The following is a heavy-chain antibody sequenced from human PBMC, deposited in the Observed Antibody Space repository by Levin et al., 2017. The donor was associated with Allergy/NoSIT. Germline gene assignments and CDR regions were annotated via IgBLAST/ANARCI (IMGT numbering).Heavy chain of an antibody. CDR1: GGTFSSYA. D-gene: IGHD4-17*01. CDR2: IIPIFGTA. CDR3: ARAYDYGDYEWDYYYYGMDV. J-gene: IGHJ6*02. Sequence: KISCKASGGTFSSYAISWVRQAPGQGLEWMGGIIPIFGTANYAQKFQGRVTITADKSTSTAYMELSSLRSEDTAVYYCARAYDYGDYEWDYYYYGMDVWGQGTTVTVSS. V-gene: IGHV1-69*06.